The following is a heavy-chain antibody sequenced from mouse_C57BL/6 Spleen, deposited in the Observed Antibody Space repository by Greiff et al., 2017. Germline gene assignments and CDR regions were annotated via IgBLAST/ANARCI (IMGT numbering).Heavy chain of an antibody. V-gene: IGHV10-1*01. Sequence: EVKLQESGGGLVQPKGSLKLSCAASGFSFNTYAMNWVRQAPGKGLEWVARIRSKSNNYATYYADSVKDRFTISREDSESMLYLPMNNLKTEDAAMYYCVSPGGGEFAYWGQGTLVTVSA. J-gene: IGHJ3*01. CDR3: VSPGGGEFAY. CDR2: IRSKSNNYAT. CDR1: GFSFNTYA.